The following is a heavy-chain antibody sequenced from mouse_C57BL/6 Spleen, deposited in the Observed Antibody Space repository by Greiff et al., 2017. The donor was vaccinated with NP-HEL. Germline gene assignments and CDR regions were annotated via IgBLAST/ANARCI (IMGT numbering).Heavy chain of an antibody. Sequence: VQLQQPGAELVRPGSSVKLSCKASGYTFTSYWMDWVKQRPGQGLEWIGNIYPSDSETHYNQKFKDKATLTVDKSSSTAYMQLSSLTSEDSAVYYCARWITTVEPFAYWGQGTLVTVSA. V-gene: IGHV1-61*01. J-gene: IGHJ3*01. CDR3: ARWITTVEPFAY. CDR2: IYPSDSET. CDR1: GYTFTSYW. D-gene: IGHD1-1*01.